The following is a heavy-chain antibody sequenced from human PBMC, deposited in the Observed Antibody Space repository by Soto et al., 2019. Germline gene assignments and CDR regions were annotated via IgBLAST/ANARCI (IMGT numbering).Heavy chain of an antibody. CDR2: INWKSDT. J-gene: IGHJ4*02. CDR1: GFTFDDNA. CDR3: AIPQDRGGRTTFIY. Sequence: PGGSLRLSCAVSGFTFDDNAMHWVRQAPEKGLEWVSGINWKSDTGYADSVKGRFTISRDNAENSLYLQMNSLRAEDTALYYCAIPQDRGGRTTFIYWGQGTQVTVSS. V-gene: IGHV3-9*01. D-gene: IGHD3-16*01.